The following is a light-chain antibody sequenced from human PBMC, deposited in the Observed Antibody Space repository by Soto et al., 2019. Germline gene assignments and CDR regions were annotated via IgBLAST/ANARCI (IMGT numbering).Light chain of an antibody. J-gene: IGKJ5*01. Sequence: ENVLTQSPGTLSLSPGERATLSCRASQSLSSSYLAWYQQKPGQPPRLLIYGASTRATGIPARFSGSGSGTEFTLTISSLQSVDFAVYYCQQRSNWPPITFGQGTRLEIK. CDR2: GAS. CDR1: QSLSSSY. CDR3: QQRSNWPPIT. V-gene: IGKV3D-20*02.